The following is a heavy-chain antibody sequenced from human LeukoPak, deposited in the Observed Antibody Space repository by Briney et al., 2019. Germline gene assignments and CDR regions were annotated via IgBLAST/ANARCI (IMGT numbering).Heavy chain of an antibody. Sequence: ASVKVSCKASGGTFSSYAISWVRQAPGQGLEWMGGIIPIFGTANYAQKFQGRVTITADKSTSTAYMELSSLRSEDTAVYYCARLGFGENYYYYYYMDVWGKGTTVTVSS. V-gene: IGHV1-69*06. CDR1: GGTFSSYA. J-gene: IGHJ6*03. CDR2: IIPIFGTA. CDR3: ARLGFGENYYYYYYMDV. D-gene: IGHD3-10*01.